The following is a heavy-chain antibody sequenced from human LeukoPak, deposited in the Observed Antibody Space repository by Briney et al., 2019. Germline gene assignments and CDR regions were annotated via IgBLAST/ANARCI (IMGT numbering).Heavy chain of an antibody. CDR1: GFTFSSYS. D-gene: IGHD6-19*01. CDR2: ISSSSSYI. Sequence: GGSLRLSCAASGFTFSSYSMNWVRQAPGKGLEWVSSISSSSSYIYYADSVKGRFTISRENAKNSLYLQMNSLRAEDTAVYYCARDGYSSGWVEGGCFDYWGQGTLVTVSS. CDR3: ARDGYSSGWVEGGCFDY. J-gene: IGHJ4*02. V-gene: IGHV3-21*01.